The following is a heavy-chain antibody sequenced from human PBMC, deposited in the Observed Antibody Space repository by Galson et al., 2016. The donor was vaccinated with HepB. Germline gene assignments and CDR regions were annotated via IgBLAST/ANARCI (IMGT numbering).Heavy chain of an antibody. D-gene: IGHD2-2*01. Sequence: SLRLSCAASGFTFSNYAMHWVRQAPGKGLEYVSAISNNGGSTYYAESVKGRFTTSRDSSKNTLYLQMSSLRAEDTAVYFCVKGYCSTTRCTFAIGMDVWGQGTTVTVSS. J-gene: IGHJ6*02. CDR1: GFTFSNYA. CDR3: VKGYCSTTRCTFAIGMDV. V-gene: IGHV3-64D*06. CDR2: ISNNGGST.